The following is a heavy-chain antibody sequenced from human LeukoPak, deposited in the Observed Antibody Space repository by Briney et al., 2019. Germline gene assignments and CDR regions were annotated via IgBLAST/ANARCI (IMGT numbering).Heavy chain of an antibody. Sequence: MPSQTLSLTCTVSGGSISSGDYYWSWIRQPPGKGLEWIGYIYYSGSTYYNPSLKSRVTISVDTSKNQFSLKLSSVTAADTAVYYCARAQQPKTGNYYYYYMDVWGKGTTATVSS. CDR2: IYYSGST. D-gene: IGHD6-13*01. CDR1: GGSISSGDYY. CDR3: ARAQQPKTGNYYYYYMDV. V-gene: IGHV4-30-4*08. J-gene: IGHJ6*03.